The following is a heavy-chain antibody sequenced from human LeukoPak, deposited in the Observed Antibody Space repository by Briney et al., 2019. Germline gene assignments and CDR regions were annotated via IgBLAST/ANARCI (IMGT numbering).Heavy chain of an antibody. J-gene: IGHJ4*02. CDR1: GFTFSSYA. CDR3: ARVGGMAAAVFDY. CDR2: ISYDGSNK. D-gene: IGHD6-13*01. V-gene: IGHV3-30-3*01. Sequence: PGGSLRLSCAASGFTFSSYAMHWVRQAPGKGLEWVAVISYDGSNKYYADSVKGRFTISRDNSKNTLYLQMNSLRAEDTAVYYCARVGGMAAAVFDYWGQGTLVTVSS.